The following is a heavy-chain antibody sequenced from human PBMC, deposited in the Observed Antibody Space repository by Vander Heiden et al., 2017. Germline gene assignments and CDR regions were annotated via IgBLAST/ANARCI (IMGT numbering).Heavy chain of an antibody. V-gene: IGHV1-18*01. J-gene: IGHJ4*02. CDR3: AKVSPPSPCDY. CDR1: GYSFTRFG. Sequence: QCQLVQSGAGMTTPGASAKASCKASGYSFTRFGISWMRQAPGQRLEWMGWIIPYDGDTKYAQKFRDRVTLTTDTSTSTAYMELKSLRPDDTAVYYCAKVSPPSPCDYWGQGTLVTVSS. CDR2: IIPYDGDT.